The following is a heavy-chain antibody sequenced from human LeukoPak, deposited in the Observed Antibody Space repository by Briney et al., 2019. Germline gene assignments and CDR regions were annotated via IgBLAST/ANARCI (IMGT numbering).Heavy chain of an antibody. D-gene: IGHD5-18*01. Sequence: SATLSLTCTVSGGSISSSSYYWGWIRQPPGKGLEWIGSIYYSGSTYYNPSLKSRVTISVDTSKNQFSLKLSSVTAADTAVYYCARLRIQLWGDYYYYMDVWGKGTTVTVSS. CDR1: GGSISSSSYY. V-gene: IGHV4-39*07. J-gene: IGHJ6*03. CDR2: IYYSGST. CDR3: ARLRIQLWGDYYYYMDV.